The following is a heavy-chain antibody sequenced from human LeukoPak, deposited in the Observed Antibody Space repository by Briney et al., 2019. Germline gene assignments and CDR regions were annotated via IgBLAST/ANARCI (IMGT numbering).Heavy chain of an antibody. V-gene: IGHV1-69*13. CDR2: IIPIFGTA. J-gene: IGHJ4*02. CDR3: ARDASPEYSSHKHFDY. D-gene: IGHD6-6*01. Sequence: SVKVSCKASGGTFSSYAISWVRQAPGQGLEWMGGIIPIFGTANYAQKFQGRVTITADESTGTAYMELSSLRSEDTAVYYCARDASPEYSSHKHFDYWGQGTLVAVSS. CDR1: GGTFSSYA.